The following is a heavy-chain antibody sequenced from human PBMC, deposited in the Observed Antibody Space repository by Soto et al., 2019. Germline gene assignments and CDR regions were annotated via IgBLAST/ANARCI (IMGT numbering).Heavy chain of an antibody. CDR2: ISGSGDTT. Sequence: EVRLVESGEGLVQPGGSLRLSCAASGITISNYPMSWVRQAPGKGLDWVSGISGSGDTTYYADSAKGRFTISKDISKNSLFLQLDSLRVEDSALYFCVKDDGGYPSTAPHWGQGTLVTVSP. CDR1: GITISNYP. J-gene: IGHJ4*02. V-gene: IGHV3-23*04. D-gene: IGHD4-17*01. CDR3: VKDDGGYPSTAPH.